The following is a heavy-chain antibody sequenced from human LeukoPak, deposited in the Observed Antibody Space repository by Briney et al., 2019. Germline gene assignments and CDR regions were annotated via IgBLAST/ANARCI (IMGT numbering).Heavy chain of an antibody. CDR1: GGSISSYY. CDR2: INHSGST. Sequence: SETLSLTCTVSGGSISSYYWSWIRQPPGKGLEWIGEINHSGSTNYNPSLKSRVTISVDTSKNQFSLKLSSVTAADTAVYYCARLMYGYSYGSYYYGMDVWGQGTTVTVSS. J-gene: IGHJ6*02. D-gene: IGHD5-18*01. V-gene: IGHV4-34*01. CDR3: ARLMYGYSYGSYYYGMDV.